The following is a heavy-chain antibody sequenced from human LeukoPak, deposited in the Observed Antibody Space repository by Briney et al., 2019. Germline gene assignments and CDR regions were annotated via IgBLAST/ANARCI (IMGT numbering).Heavy chain of an antibody. CDR2: IYSGGTT. V-gene: IGHV3-53*01. CDR1: WLLARSNY. Sequence: GGALGPSCAVPWLLARSNYKSRGRQAPGEGLEWVSVIYSGGTTYYADSVKGRFTISRDNSKNTLYLQMNTLRAEDTAMYYCTRLRDGYDSDYWGQGTLVTVSS. CDR3: TRLRDGYDSDY. J-gene: IGHJ4*02. D-gene: IGHD5-24*01.